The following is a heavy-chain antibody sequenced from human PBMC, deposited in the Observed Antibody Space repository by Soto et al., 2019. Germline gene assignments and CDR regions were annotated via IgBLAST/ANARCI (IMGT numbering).Heavy chain of an antibody. J-gene: IGHJ4*02. CDR2: IYHTGST. CDR3: ARATGTLRSRNCDY. V-gene: IGHV4-31*03. CDR1: GGSISTVGHY. D-gene: IGHD1-1*01. Sequence: SDTLSLTCSVSGGSISTVGHYWTWIRHPPGKGLEWIGSIYHTGSTYYSKSLRSRLTMSVDTSKSQFSLRLSSVTAADTAVYYCARATGTLRSRNCDYWGQGSLVTVSS.